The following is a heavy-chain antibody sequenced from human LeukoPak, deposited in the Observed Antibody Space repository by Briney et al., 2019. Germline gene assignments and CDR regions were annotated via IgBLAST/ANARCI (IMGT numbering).Heavy chain of an antibody. J-gene: IGHJ4*02. D-gene: IGHD3-9*01. CDR1: DDSISSHY. Sequence: SETLSLTCTVADDSISSHYWSWIRQPPGKGLEWIGYIYDSGITDYNPSLKSRVTISLDTSKTQLSLRLSSVTAADTAVYYCARDHQTRALVSWGQRTLVTVSS. CDR3: ARDHQTRALVS. V-gene: IGHV4-59*11. CDR2: IYDSGIT.